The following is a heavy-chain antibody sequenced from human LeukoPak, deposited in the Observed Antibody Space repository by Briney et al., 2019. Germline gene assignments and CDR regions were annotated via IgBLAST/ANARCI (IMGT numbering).Heavy chain of an antibody. Sequence: SETLSLTCTVSGGSVSATNFYWSWIRQPPGKGLEWIGYIYYSGSTKYNPSLKSRVTISVDKSKNQFSLKLTSLTAADTAVYYCARPAGSGYWYYSDLWGQGTLVTVSS. D-gene: IGHD5-18*01. CDR3: ARPAGSGYWYYSDL. CDR2: IYYSGST. V-gene: IGHV4-61*05. CDR1: GGSVSATNFY. J-gene: IGHJ4*02.